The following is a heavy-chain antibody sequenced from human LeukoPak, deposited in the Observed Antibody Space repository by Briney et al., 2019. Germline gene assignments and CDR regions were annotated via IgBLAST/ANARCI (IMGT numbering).Heavy chain of an antibody. J-gene: IGHJ6*03. CDR1: GFTISSYG. D-gene: IGHD4-17*01. CDR2: ISGGADST. CDR3: AKADGDYDYYYMDV. V-gene: IGHV3-23*01. Sequence: PGGSLRLSCTASGFTISSYGMSWVRQAPGKGLEWVSAISGGADSTYYADSVKGRFTISRDSSKNTLYLQMDSLRAEDTAVYYCAKADGDYDYYYMDVWGKGTTVTVSS.